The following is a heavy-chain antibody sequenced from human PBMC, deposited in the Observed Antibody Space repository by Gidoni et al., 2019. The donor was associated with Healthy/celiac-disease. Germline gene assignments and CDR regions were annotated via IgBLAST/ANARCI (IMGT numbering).Heavy chain of an antibody. CDR2: IRSKAYGGTT. V-gene: IGHV3-49*04. CDR3: TRGPHYLGYYFDY. Sequence: EVQLVESGGGLVQPGRSLRLSCTASGFTFGDYAMSWVRQAPGKGLEWVGFIRSKAYGGTTEYAASVKGRFTISRDDSKSIAYLQMNSLKTEDTAVYYCTRGPHYLGYYFDYWGQGTLVTVSS. J-gene: IGHJ4*02. CDR1: GFTFGDYA. D-gene: IGHD1-26*01.